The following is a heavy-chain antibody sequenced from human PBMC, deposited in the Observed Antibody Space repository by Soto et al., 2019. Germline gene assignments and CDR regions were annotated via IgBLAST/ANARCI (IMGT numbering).Heavy chain of an antibody. V-gene: IGHV4-34*01. Sequence: SETLSLTCVVSGGSFSTYYYNWIRQSPGKGLEWIGEINHSGNNNYSPSLKSRDTMSLDTSKNKFSLKLTSVSAADTAVYYCARGGSNGWQVAFDIWGQGTMVTVSS. J-gene: IGHJ3*02. CDR3: ARGGSNGWQVAFDI. D-gene: IGHD6-19*01. CDR2: INHSGNN. CDR1: GGSFSTYY.